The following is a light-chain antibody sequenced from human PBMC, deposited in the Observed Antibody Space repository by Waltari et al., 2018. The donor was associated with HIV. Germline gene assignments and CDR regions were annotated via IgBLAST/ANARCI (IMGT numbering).Light chain of an antibody. Sequence: DVQMTQSPSSLSASVGDCVTVTCRASQGVRNDLGWFQQKPRQAPQRLIYAASHLQSGVPSRFSGSGSETYFTLTITDLQPEDSATYFCLQHNSYPLITCGQGTRLEI. J-gene: IGKJ5*01. CDR3: LQHNSYPLIT. CDR1: QGVRND. V-gene: IGKV1-17*02. CDR2: AAS.